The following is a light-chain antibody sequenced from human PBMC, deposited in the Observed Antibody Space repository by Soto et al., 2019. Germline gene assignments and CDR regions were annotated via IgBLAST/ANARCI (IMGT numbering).Light chain of an antibody. CDR2: DAS. Sequence: DIQMTQSPSTLSASVGDRVTITCRASQTISQWLAWYQQKPGKAPKLLIYDASILESGVPSRFSGSGSGTEFTLTISSLQPEDFATYYCQQYDSFSVTFGQGTKVDIK. CDR3: QQYDSFSVT. CDR1: QTISQW. J-gene: IGKJ1*01. V-gene: IGKV1-5*01.